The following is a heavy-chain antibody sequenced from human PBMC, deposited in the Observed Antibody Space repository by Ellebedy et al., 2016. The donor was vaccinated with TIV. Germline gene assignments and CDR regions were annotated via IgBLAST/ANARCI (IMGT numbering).Heavy chain of an antibody. CDR3: AIRYSSGWSLDY. CDR1: GYTFTSYY. J-gene: IGHJ4*02. V-gene: IGHV1-46*01. Sequence: ASVKVSCXASGYTFTSYYMHWVRQAPGQGLEWMGIINPSGGRTSYAQKFQGRVTMTRDTSTSTVYMELSNLRSEDTAVYYCAIRYSSGWSLDYWGQGTLVTVSS. CDR2: INPSGGRT. D-gene: IGHD6-19*01.